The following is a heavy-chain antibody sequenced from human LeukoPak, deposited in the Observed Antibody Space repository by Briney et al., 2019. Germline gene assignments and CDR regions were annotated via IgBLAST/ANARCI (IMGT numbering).Heavy chain of an antibody. CDR1: GGTFSSYA. J-gene: IGHJ3*02. CDR3: ARGYPGAFDI. Sequence: ASVKVSCKASGGTFSSYAISWVRQAPGQGLEWMGGIIPIFGTANYAQKFQGRVTITTDESTSTAYMELSSLRSEDTAVYYCARGYPGAFDIWGQGTMVTVSS. D-gene: IGHD5-18*01. V-gene: IGHV1-69*05. CDR2: IIPIFGTA.